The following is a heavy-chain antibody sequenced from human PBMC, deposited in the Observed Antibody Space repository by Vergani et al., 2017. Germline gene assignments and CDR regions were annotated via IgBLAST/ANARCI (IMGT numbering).Heavy chain of an antibody. CDR1: GSSITNYW. V-gene: IGHV5-51*01. CDR3: ARPLLDSSSLGAFDI. Sequence: EVQLAQSGAEVKNPGESLKISCQGSGSSITNYWIAWVRQMPGKVLEWMGIIYPGDSNTRYSPSFQGQVTISADKSISTAYLQWSSLKASDTAMYYCARPLLDSSSLGAFDIWGQGTMVTVSS. CDR2: IYPGDSNT. D-gene: IGHD6-13*01. J-gene: IGHJ3*02.